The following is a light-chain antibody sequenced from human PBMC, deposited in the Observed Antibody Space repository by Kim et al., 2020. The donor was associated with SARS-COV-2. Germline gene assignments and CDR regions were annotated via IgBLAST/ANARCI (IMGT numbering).Light chain of an antibody. CDR2: GAS. V-gene: IGKV3-15*01. J-gene: IGKJ2*01. CDR1: QNVDKM. CDR3: QQYSDWPPTT. Sequence: GSPGKRATLSCRASQNVDKMLAWYQQKPGQAPRLLVYGASTRASGVPDRFSGSGSGTEFTLTISSLQSGDFAVYYCQQYSDWPPTTFGQGTKLEI.